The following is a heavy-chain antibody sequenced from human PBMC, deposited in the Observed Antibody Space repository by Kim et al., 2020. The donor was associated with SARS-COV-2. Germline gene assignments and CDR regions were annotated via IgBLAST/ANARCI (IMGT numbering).Heavy chain of an antibody. Sequence: ASVKVSCKVSGYTLTELSMHWVRQAPGKGLEWMGGFDPEDGETINAQRFQGRVTMTEDTSTDTAYMELSSLRSEDTAVYYCATAIVGATSEGYYFDYWGQVTLVTVSS. CDR3: ATAIVGATSEGYYFDY. D-gene: IGHD1-26*01. CDR1: GYTLTELS. CDR2: FDPEDGET. V-gene: IGHV1-24*01. J-gene: IGHJ4*02.